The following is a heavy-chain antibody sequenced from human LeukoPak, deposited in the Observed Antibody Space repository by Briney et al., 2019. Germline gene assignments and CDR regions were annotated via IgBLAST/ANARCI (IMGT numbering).Heavy chain of an antibody. D-gene: IGHD3-10*01. CDR3: ARASGPFDF. CDR1: GFIFSTYG. J-gene: IGHJ4*02. V-gene: IGHV3-33*01. CDR2: IFSDGYTK. Sequence: HPGGSLRLSCAASGFIFSTYGMHWVRQAPGKGLEWVAVIFSDGYTKYYAGSVKDRFTISRDDFKNTLYLHMNSLIPRDTGVYYCARASGPFDFWGQGTLLTVSS.